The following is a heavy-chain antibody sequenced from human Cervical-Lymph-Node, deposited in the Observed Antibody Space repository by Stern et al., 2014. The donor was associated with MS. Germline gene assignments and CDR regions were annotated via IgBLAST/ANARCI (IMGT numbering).Heavy chain of an antibody. CDR1: GFTFSSYA. CDR2: ISYDGNYK. D-gene: IGHD1/OR15-1a*01. Sequence: MQLVESGGGVVQPGRSLRLSCAASGFTFSSYAMHWVRQAPGKGLQWMAVISYDGNYKFYADSVKGRFTISRDNSKNTLYLQVDSLRAEDTAVYYCASLSSTRIEQFDYWGQGTLVTVSP. V-gene: IGHV3-30*04. J-gene: IGHJ4*02. CDR3: ASLSSTRIEQFDY.